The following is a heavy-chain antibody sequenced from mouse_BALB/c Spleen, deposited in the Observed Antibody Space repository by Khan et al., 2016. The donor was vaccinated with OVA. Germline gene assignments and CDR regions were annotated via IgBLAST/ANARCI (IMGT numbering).Heavy chain of an antibody. Sequence: QVQLQQSGPELKKPGETVRISCKASGYTFTTAGIQWVQKMLGKGLKWIGWINTHSGVPKYAEDFKGRLAFSLEISVNTAYLQITNLKNEEPATYFCARGGTAYYRGVGGAMGYWGQGTSVTVSS. V-gene: IGHV9-4*02. CDR2: INTHSGVP. CDR1: GYTFTTAG. CDR3: ARGGTAYYRGVGGAMGY. J-gene: IGHJ4*01. D-gene: IGHD2-12*01.